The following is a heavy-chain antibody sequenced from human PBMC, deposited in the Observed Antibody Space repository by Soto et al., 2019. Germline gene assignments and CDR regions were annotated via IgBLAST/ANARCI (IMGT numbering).Heavy chain of an antibody. D-gene: IGHD6-13*01. CDR2: INPSRFTT. Sequence: ASVKVSCKASGYTFTSYYIHWVRQAPGQGLEWMGIINPSRFTTSYAQKFQGRVTMTRDTSTSIVYMELSSLRSEDTAVYYCAREDLRLTAGNSFDYWGQGTLVTVSS. J-gene: IGHJ4*02. CDR1: GYTFTSYY. CDR3: AREDLRLTAGNSFDY. V-gene: IGHV1-46*01.